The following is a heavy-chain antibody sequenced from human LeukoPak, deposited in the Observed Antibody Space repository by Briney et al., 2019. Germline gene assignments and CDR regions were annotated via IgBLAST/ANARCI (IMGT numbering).Heavy chain of an antibody. V-gene: IGHV3-7*03. D-gene: IGHD2-15*01. Sequence: GGSLRLSCAASGFTFSNYWMSWVRQAPGKGLEWVANIKQDGSEKYYVGSVKGRFTISRDNAKNSLYLQMNSLRAEDTAVYYCARAEGGRYCSGGSCYGAWGQGTLVTVSS. CDR1: GFTFSNYW. J-gene: IGHJ5*02. CDR3: ARAEGGRYCSGGSCYGA. CDR2: IKQDGSEK.